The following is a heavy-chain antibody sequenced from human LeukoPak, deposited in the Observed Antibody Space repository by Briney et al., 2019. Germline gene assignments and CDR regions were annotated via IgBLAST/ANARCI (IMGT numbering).Heavy chain of an antibody. J-gene: IGHJ4*02. CDR1: GFSLSTNGMG. CDR3: ARIETTRSGYYLLEY. CDR2: IDWDDDK. D-gene: IGHD3-22*01. Sequence: SGPTLVNPTQTLTLTCTFSGFSLSTNGMGVTWIRQPPGKALEWLAHIDWDDDKYYSTSLKTRLTISKDTSKNQVVLTMTNMDPVDTATYYCARIETTRSGYYLLEYWGQGILVTVSS. V-gene: IGHV2-70*01.